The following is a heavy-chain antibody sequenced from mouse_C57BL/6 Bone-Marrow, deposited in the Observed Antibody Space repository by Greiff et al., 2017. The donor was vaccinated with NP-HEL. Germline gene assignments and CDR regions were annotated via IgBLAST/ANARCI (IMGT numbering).Heavy chain of an antibody. D-gene: IGHD1-1*01. CDR1: GFTFSDYG. CDR3: ARGYYYGSSLSYAMDY. CDR2: ISSGSSTI. J-gene: IGHJ4*01. Sequence: EVQRVESGGGLVKPGGSLKLSCAASGFTFSDYGMHWVRQAPEKGLEWVAYISSGSSTIYYADTVKGRFTISRDNAKNTLFLQMTSLRSEDTAMYYCARGYYYGSSLSYAMDYWGQGTSVTVSS. V-gene: IGHV5-17*01.